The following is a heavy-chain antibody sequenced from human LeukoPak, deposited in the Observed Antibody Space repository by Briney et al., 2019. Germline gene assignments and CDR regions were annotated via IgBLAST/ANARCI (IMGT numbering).Heavy chain of an antibody. CDR3: SRLLSTGGY. J-gene: IGHJ4*02. Sequence: GGSLRLSCAVSGFTFSNAWMTWVRQTPGRGLEWVGRIKSKTDGGTADYAAPVKGRFTISRDDSINMVYLQMNSLKTDDTAVYYCSRLLSTGGYWGQGSLVTVFS. CDR1: GFTFSNAW. V-gene: IGHV3-15*01. D-gene: IGHD2-8*02. CDR2: IKSKTDGGTA.